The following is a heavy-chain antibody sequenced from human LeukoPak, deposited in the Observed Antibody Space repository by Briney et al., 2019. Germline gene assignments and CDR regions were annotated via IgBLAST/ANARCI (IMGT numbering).Heavy chain of an antibody. V-gene: IGHV3-53*01. J-gene: IGHJ4*02. CDR3: ASRHCSGGDCYFAGADPFDH. CDR1: GFTVSSTY. Sequence: GGSLRLSCAASGFTVSSTYMSWVRQSPGKGLEWVSVVYKDGKMFYIDSVKGRFAISRDTSKNTVYLQMNNLRAEDTTVYYCASRHCSGGDCYFAGADPFDHWGQGTLVTVSS. CDR2: VYKDGKM. D-gene: IGHD2-21*01.